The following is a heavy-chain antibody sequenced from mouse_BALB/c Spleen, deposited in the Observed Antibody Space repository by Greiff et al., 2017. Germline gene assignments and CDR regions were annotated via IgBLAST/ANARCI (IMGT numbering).Heavy chain of an antibody. V-gene: IGHV5-17*02. J-gene: IGHJ3*01. CDR3: ARVYYGNYDFFAY. CDR2: ISSGSSTI. CDR1: GFTFSSFG. Sequence: EVHLVESGGGLVQPGGSRKLSCAASGFTFSSFGMHWVRQAPEKGLEWVAYISSGSSTIYYADTVKGRFTISRDNPKNTLFLQMTSLRSEDTAMYYCARVYYGNYDFFAYWGQGTLVTVSA. D-gene: IGHD2-1*01.